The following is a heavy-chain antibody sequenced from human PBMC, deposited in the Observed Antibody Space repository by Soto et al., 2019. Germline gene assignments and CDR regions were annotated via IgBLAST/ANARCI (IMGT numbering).Heavy chain of an antibody. V-gene: IGHV3-11*01. CDR3: VRGPEELVYYNSIDV. CDR2: ISIGGTPI. Sequence: PGGSLRLCCEASGFTFSYYYMIWIRQVPGKGLEWVSYISIGGTPIYYADSVKGRFTISRDNAQNSLYLHMTSLTAEDTALYYCVRGPEELVYYNSIDVWGQGTTVTVSS. CDR1: GFTFSYYY. J-gene: IGHJ6*02. D-gene: IGHD3-10*01.